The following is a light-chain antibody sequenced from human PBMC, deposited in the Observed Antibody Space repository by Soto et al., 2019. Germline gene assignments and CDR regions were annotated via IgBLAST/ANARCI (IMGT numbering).Light chain of an antibody. CDR2: GAA. J-gene: IGKJ4*01. Sequence: EIVMAQSPATLSLSAASGSTLSCRASQSISTNLAWYQRNPGQPPSLLVYGAATRATGVPAMFSGSGSGTEFTLTFSSLQSEDFAVYFCQQRSNWPLTFGGGTKVDNK. CDR3: QQRSNWPLT. V-gene: IGKV3-15*01. CDR1: QSISTN.